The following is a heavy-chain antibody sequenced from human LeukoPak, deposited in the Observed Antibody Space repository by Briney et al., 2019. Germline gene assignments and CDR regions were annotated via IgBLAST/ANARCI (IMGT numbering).Heavy chain of an antibody. Sequence: PGGSLRLSCAASGFTFSSYAMSWVRQAPGKGLEWVSAISGSGGSTYYADSVKGRFTISRDNSKNTLYLQMNSLRDEDTSLYYCARDVPSTLGYWGQGTLVTVSS. J-gene: IGHJ4*02. CDR3: ARDVPSTLGY. CDR2: ISGSGGST. CDR1: GFTFSSYA. D-gene: IGHD1-1*01. V-gene: IGHV3-23*01.